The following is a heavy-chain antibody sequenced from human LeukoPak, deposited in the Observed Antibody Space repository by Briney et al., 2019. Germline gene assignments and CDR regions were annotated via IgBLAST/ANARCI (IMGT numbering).Heavy chain of an antibody. V-gene: IGHV1-8*03. CDR3: ARAGVGATGFDY. Sequence: ASVKVSCKASGYTFTSYDINWVRQATGQGLEWMGWMNPNSGNTGYAQKFQGRVTITRNTSISTAYMELSSLRSEDTAVYYCARAGVGATGFDYWGQGTLVTVSS. CDR1: GYTFTSYD. D-gene: IGHD1-26*01. J-gene: IGHJ4*02. CDR2: MNPNSGNT.